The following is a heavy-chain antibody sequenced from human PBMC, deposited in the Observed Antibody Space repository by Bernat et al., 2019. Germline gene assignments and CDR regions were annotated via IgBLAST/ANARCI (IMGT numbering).Heavy chain of an antibody. CDR2: IGFDGSNK. Sequence: QVQLVESGGGVVQPGRSLRLSCAASGLTFSSFGMHWVRQAPGKGPEWVAVIGFDGSNKKYAESVEGRFTISRDKSKSTLYLQINSLRAEDTAVYYCARDPASIAAAGRGDYWGKGPLVTVSS. V-gene: IGHV3-33*01. CDR1: GLTFSSFG. D-gene: IGHD6-13*01. CDR3: ARDPASIAAAGRGDY. J-gene: IGHJ4*02.